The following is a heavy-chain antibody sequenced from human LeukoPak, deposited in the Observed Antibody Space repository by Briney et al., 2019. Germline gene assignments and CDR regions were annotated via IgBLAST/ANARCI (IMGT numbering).Heavy chain of an antibody. J-gene: IGHJ4*02. D-gene: IGHD5-24*01. CDR1: GFTFSSYG. Sequence: PGRSLRLPCAASGFTFSSYGMHWVRQAPGKGLEWVAVISYDGSNKYYADSVKGRFTISRDNSKNTLYLQMNSLRAEDTAVYYCAKDRRDGYNYFDYWGQGTLVTVSS. CDR2: ISYDGSNK. CDR3: AKDRRDGYNYFDY. V-gene: IGHV3-30*18.